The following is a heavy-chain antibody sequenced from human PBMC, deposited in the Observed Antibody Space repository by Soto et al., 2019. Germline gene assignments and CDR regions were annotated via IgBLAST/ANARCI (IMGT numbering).Heavy chain of an antibody. D-gene: IGHD3-16*01. J-gene: IGHJ4*02. V-gene: IGHV1-2*02. CDR3: ARGEYYYYVWGSSPFDY. CDR1: GYTFTGYY. Sequence: QVQLVQSGAEVKKPGASVKVSCKASGYTFTGYYMHWVRQAPGQGLEWMGWINPNSGGTNYAQKLQGRVTMTRDTSISTSYMHLSRLRSDDTAVYYCARGEYYYYVWGSSPFDYWGQGTLVTVSS. CDR2: INPNSGGT.